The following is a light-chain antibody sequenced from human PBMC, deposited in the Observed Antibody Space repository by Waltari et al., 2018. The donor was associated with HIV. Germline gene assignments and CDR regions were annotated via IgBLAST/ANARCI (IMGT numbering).Light chain of an antibody. CDR2: EVS. CDR3: SSYTSGTTWV. V-gene: IGLV2-14*01. Sequence: QSALTQPASVSGSPGQSITISCTGTSSDIGGYNYVSWHQHHPGRAPKLIIFEVSNRPSGVSNSFSGSKSGNTASLIISGLLAEDDADYYCSSYTSGTTWVFGGGTKLTVL. J-gene: IGLJ3*02. CDR1: SSDIGGYNY.